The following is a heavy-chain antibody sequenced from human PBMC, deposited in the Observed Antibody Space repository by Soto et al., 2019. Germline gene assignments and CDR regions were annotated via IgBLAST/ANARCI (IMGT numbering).Heavy chain of an antibody. CDR3: AKDRLRFLEWLLLDYGMDV. D-gene: IGHD3-3*01. CDR1: GFTFSSDA. Sequence: PGGSLRLTCAASGFTFSSDAMCCFLQAPGEGLEGVSAIICSGGSTYYEDSVKGRFTISRDNSKNTLYLQMNSLRAADTAVYYCAKDRLRFLEWLLLDYGMDVWGQGTTVTVSS. J-gene: IGHJ6*02. V-gene: IGHV3-23*02. CDR2: IICSGGST.